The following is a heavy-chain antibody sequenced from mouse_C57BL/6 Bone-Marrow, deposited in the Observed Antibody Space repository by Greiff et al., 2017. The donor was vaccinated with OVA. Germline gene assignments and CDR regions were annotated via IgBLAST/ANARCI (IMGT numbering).Heavy chain of an antibody. CDR1: GYTFTDYY. D-gene: IGHD2-5*01. V-gene: IGHV1-26*01. CDR3: ARSDYSNFYYAMDY. CDR2: INPNNGGT. J-gene: IGHJ4*01. Sequence: VQLQQSGPGLVKPGASVKLSCTASGYTFTDYYMNWVQQSHGKSLEWIGDINPNNGGTSYNQKFKGKATLTVDKSYSTAYMELRSLTSEDSADYYCARSDYSNFYYAMDYWGQGTSVTVSS.